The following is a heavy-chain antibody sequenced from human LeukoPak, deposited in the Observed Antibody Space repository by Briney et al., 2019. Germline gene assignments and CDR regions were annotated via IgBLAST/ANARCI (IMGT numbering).Heavy chain of an antibody. CDR1: GGTFSRHT. Sequence: GASVKVSCKASGGTFSRHTITWVRQAPGHGLEWMGRIIPIDGLGNNAQKFQDRVTITADISTSTVYMEMSSLGSDDTAVYFCARERGGDSGNYWEGYFDSWGQGTLVIVSS. CDR3: ARERGGDSGNYWEGYFDS. J-gene: IGHJ4*02. V-gene: IGHV1-69*04. D-gene: IGHD3-22*01. CDR2: IIPIDGLG.